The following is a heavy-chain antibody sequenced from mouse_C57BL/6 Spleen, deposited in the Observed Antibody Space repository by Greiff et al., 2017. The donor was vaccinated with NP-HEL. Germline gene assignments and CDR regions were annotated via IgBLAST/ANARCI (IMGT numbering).Heavy chain of an antibody. J-gene: IGHJ2*01. D-gene: IGHD1-1*01. V-gene: IGHV5-4*01. CDR3: ARDGDYGSSAYYFDY. CDR1: GFTFSSYA. Sequence: EVHLVESGGGLVKPGGSLKLSCAASGFTFSSYAMSWVRQTPEKRLEWVATISDGGSYTYYPDNVKGRFTISRDNAKNNLYLQMSHLKSEDTAMYYCARDGDYGSSAYYFDYWGQGTTLTVSS. CDR2: ISDGGSYT.